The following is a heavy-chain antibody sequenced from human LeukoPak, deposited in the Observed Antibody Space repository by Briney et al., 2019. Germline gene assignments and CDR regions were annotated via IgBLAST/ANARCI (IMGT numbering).Heavy chain of an antibody. D-gene: IGHD6-19*01. CDR1: GYTFTSYD. V-gene: IGHV1-8*01. Sequence: GASVKVSCKASGYTFTSYDINWVRQATGQGLEWMGWMNPNSGNTGYAQKFQGRVTMTRNTSISTAYMELSSLRSEDTAVYYCARRLPGGWPYYFDYWGQGTLVTVSS. J-gene: IGHJ4*02. CDR3: ARRLPGGWPYYFDY. CDR2: MNPNSGNT.